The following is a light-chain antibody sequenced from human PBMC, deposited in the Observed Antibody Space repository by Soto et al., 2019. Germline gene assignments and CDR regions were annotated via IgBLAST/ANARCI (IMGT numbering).Light chain of an antibody. CDR3: ASWDDSLSAVV. CDR2: SNN. CDR1: SSNIGGSNY. J-gene: IGLJ2*01. Sequence: QSVLTQPPSASRTPGQRVTISCSGSSSNIGGSNYVYWYQQLPGTAPKLLIHSNNYRPSGVPERFSGSKSGTSGSLAISGLRSEDEADYYCASWDDSLSAVVFGGGTKLTVL. V-gene: IGLV1-47*02.